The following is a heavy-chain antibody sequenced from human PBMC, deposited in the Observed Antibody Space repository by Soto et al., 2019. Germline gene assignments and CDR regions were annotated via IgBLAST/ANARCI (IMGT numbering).Heavy chain of an antibody. Sequence: QMQLVQSGAEVRMPGSSVKVSCKASGGTFSTYSINWVRQAPGQGLEWMGGIIPLFGTTNYAQKFKGRVSITADESTSTAYVELGSLRAEDAAVYYCARGATHGSSWYFWFDPWGQGTLVTVSS. D-gene: IGHD6-13*01. CDR1: GGTFSTYS. V-gene: IGHV1-69*01. CDR2: IIPLFGTT. CDR3: ARGATHGSSWYFWFDP. J-gene: IGHJ5*02.